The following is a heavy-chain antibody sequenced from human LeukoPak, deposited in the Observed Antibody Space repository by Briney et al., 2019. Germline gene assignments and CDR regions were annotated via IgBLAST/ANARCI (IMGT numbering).Heavy chain of an antibody. CDR2: LNQDGGEK. V-gene: IGHV3-7*03. CDR3: ARGHWGLDP. J-gene: IGHJ5*02. Sequence: GGSLRLSCAVFGLTFKNSWMTSVRQAPGKGLEWVATLNQDGGEKYYVDSVKGRFTISRDNAKNSLYLQMNSLRADDTAVYYCARGHWGLDPWGQGTLVIVSS. D-gene: IGHD7-27*01. CDR1: GLTFKNSW.